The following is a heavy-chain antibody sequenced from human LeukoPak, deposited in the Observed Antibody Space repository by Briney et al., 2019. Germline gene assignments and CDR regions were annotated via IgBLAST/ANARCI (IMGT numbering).Heavy chain of an antibody. J-gene: IGHJ4*02. V-gene: IGHV3-23*01. CDR1: GFTFSDYA. CDR3: AKDRNIEYCSGTSCLGPFDY. CDR2: VVGSDDRT. Sequence: GGSLRLSCVVSGFTFSDYAMTWVRQAPGKGLEWVSAVVGSDDRTYYADSVKGRFTISRDNSKNTLYLQMDSLRAEDTAVYYCAKDRNIEYCSGTSCLGPFDYWGQGTLVTVSS. D-gene: IGHD2-2*01.